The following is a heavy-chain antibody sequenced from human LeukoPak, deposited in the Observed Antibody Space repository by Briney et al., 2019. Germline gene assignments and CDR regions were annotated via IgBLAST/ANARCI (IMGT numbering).Heavy chain of an antibody. Sequence: GGSLRLSCAASGFTFSSYAMSWVRQAPGKGLEWVSSISGGGGSTYYADSVKGRLTMSRDNSKNTLFLQVNSLRAEDTAVYYCAKKDRAVAGAFDYWGQGTLATVSS. V-gene: IGHV3-23*01. CDR2: ISGGGGST. CDR1: GFTFSSYA. CDR3: AKKDRAVAGAFDY. D-gene: IGHD6-19*01. J-gene: IGHJ4*02.